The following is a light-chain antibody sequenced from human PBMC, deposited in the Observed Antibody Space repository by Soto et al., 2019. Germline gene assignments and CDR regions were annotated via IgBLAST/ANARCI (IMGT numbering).Light chain of an antibody. CDR3: SSYGGSNNRYV. Sequence: QSVLTQPPSASGSPGQSVTIPCTGTSSDVGGYNFVSWYQQHPGKVPKLIIYEVTKRPSGVPDRFSGSKSGNTASLTVSGLQAEDEADYYCSSYGGSNNRYVFGTGTKLTVL. CDR2: EVT. V-gene: IGLV2-8*01. CDR1: SSDVGGYNF. J-gene: IGLJ1*01.